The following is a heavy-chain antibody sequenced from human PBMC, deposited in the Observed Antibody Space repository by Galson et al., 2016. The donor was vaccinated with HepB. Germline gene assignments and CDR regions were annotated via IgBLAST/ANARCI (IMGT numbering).Heavy chain of an antibody. CDR1: GFSFSSYT. CDR2: ISRTSSTI. D-gene: IGHD4-23*01. CDR3: ARGLVTTVVNSFDY. J-gene: IGHJ4*02. Sequence: SLRLSCAASGFSFSSYTMNWVRQAPGKGLEWVSYISRTSSTIYYADSVKGRFTISRDNAKNSLYLQMNSLRDEDTDVYYCARGLVTTVVNSFDYWGQGTLVTVSS. V-gene: IGHV3-48*02.